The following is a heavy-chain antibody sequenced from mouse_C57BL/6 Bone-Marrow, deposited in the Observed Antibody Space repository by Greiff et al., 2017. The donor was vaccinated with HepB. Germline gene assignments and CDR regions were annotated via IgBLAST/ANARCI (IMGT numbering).Heavy chain of an antibody. J-gene: IGHJ1*03. CDR3: ARETSFDV. CDR2: ISDGGSYT. CDR1: GFTFSSYA. V-gene: IGHV5-4*01. Sequence: EVKLMESGGGLVKPGGSLKLSCAASGFTFSSYAMSWVRQTPEKRLEWVATISDGGSYTYYPDNVKGRFTISRDNAKNNLYLQMSHLKSEDTAMYYCARETSFDVWGTGTTVTVSS.